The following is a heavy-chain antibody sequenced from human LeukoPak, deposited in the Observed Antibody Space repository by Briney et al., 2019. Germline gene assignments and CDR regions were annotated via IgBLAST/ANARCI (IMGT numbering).Heavy chain of an antibody. J-gene: IGHJ5*02. Sequence: SETLSLTCTVSGGSISNYYWSWIRQPPGKGLEWIGYIYYSGSTNYNPSLKSRVTISVDTSKNQFSLKLSSVTAADTAVYYCARGDSSGWGNWFDPWGQGTLVTVSS. D-gene: IGHD6-19*01. CDR1: GGSISNYY. V-gene: IGHV4-59*01. CDR3: ARGDSSGWGNWFDP. CDR2: IYYSGST.